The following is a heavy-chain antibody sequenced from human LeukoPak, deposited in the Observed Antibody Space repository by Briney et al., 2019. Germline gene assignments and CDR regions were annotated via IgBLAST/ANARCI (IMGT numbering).Heavy chain of an antibody. CDR1: GFTFSSYA. J-gene: IGHJ4*02. D-gene: IGHD2-2*01. CDR2: ISSNGGST. V-gene: IGHV3-64D*06. CDR3: VKAYVPAAAHGY. Sequence: GGSLRLSCSASGFTFSSYAMHWVRQAPGKGLEYGSAISSNGGSTYYADSVKGRFTISRDNSKNTLYLQMSSLRAEDTAVYYCVKAYVPAAAHGYWGQGTLVTVSS.